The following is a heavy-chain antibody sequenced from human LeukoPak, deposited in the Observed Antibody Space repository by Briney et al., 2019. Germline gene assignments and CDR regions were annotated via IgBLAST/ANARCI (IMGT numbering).Heavy chain of an antibody. CDR1: GFTFSDYY. J-gene: IGHJ3*02. Sequence: GGSLRLSCAASGFTFSDYYMSWIRQAPGKGLEWVSYISSSGSTIYYADSVKGRFTISRDNAKNSLYLQMNSLRAEDTAVYYCASPGLGTMIVEEYAFDIWGQGTMVTVSS. D-gene: IGHD3-22*01. CDR2: ISSSGSTI. CDR3: ASPGLGTMIVEEYAFDI. V-gene: IGHV3-11*01.